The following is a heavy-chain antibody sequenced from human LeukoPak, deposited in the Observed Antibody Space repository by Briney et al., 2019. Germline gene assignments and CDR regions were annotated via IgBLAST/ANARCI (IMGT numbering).Heavy chain of an antibody. CDR2: ISSGSRTI. CDR1: GFTFGSYS. D-gene: IGHD1-26*01. CDR3: TRDRESGSVVHYYYYMDV. J-gene: IGHJ6*03. Sequence: GGSLRLSCAASGFTFGSYSMNWVRQAPGKGLEWISYISSGSRTIYYADSVEGRFTVSRDNAKNSLYLQMNSLGAEDTAVYYCTRDRESGSVVHYYYYMDVWGKGTTVTVSS. V-gene: IGHV3-48*01.